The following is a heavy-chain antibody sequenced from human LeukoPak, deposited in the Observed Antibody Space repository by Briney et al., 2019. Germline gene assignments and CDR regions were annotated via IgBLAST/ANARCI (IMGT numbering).Heavy chain of an antibody. CDR1: GFSLSTGYF. Sequence: SETLSLTCSVSGFSLSTGYFWGWIRQPPGRGLEWIGSIHYSTTTCYNPALESRVTISVRASKNRLSLKLDSVTAADTAVYYCVREGFGEGLRLSYAFDIWGQGTVVTVSS. CDR2: IHYSTTT. J-gene: IGHJ3*02. D-gene: IGHD3-10*01. V-gene: IGHV4-38-2*02. CDR3: VREGFGEGLRLSYAFDI.